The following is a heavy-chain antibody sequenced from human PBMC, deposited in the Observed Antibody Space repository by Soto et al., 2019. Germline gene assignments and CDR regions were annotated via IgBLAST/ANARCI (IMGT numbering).Heavy chain of an antibody. J-gene: IGHJ4*02. D-gene: IGHD6-6*01. CDR1: GFTFSSYA. CDR2: ISGSGVST. Sequence: EVQLLESGGGLVQPGGSLRLSCAASGFTFSSYAMSWVRQAPGKGLEWVSGISGSGVSTYYADSVKGRFXXXXXXXXXXXXXXXXXXXXXXXXXXYCAXXRERXAXRSIDYWGQGXXVTV. CDR3: AXXRERXAXRSIDY. V-gene: IGHV3-23*01.